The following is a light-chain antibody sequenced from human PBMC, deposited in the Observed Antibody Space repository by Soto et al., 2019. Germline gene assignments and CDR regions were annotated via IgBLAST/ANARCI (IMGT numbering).Light chain of an antibody. CDR1: QRFGSSN. V-gene: IGKV3-20*01. CDR2: STS. CDR3: QQYGNSPWT. J-gene: IGKJ1*01. Sequence: EIVLTQSPGTLSLSPGERGTLSCRASQRFGSSNLAWYQQKPGQAPRLLIYSTSSRATGIPDRFSGSGSGTDFTLTISRLEPEEFAVYYCQQYGNSPWTCGQGTKVEIK.